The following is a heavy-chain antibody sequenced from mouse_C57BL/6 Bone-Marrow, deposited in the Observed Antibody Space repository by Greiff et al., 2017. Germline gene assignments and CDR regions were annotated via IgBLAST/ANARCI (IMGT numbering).Heavy chain of an antibody. CDR1: GYTFTDYE. CDR3: TRLNWYYFDY. J-gene: IGHJ2*01. V-gene: IGHV1-15*01. Sequence: QVQLQQSGAELVRPGASVTLSCKASGYTFTDYEMHWVKQTPVHGLEWIGAIDPETGGTAYNQKFKGKAILTADKSSSTAYMELRSLTSEDSAVXYCTRLNWYYFDYWGQGTTLTVSS. CDR2: IDPETGGT. D-gene: IGHD4-1*01.